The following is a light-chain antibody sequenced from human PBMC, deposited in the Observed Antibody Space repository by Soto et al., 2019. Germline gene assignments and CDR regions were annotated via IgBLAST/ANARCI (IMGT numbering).Light chain of an antibody. V-gene: IGKV3D-20*01. Sequence: EIVLTQSPATLSLSPGERATLSCGASQSVSSSYLAWYQQKPGLAPRLLIYDASSRATGIPDRFSGSGSGPDFTLTIRRLEPEDFAVYYCQQYGSSPITFGQGTRLEIK. CDR1: QSVSSSY. J-gene: IGKJ5*01. CDR3: QQYGSSPIT. CDR2: DAS.